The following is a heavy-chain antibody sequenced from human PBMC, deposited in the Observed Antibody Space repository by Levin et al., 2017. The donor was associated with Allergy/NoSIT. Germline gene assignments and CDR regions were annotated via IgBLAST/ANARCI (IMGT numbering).Heavy chain of an antibody. CDR2: ISYDGSNK. CDR1: GFTFSTFG. J-gene: IGHJ3*02. Sequence: GGSLRLSCAASGFTFSTFGMHWVRQAPGKGLDWVSFISYDGSNKYYADSVKGRFTLSRDNSKNTLYLQMHSLRVEDTAVYYCAKAGESDVLTYLDIWGQGTTVTVSS. V-gene: IGHV3-30*18. D-gene: IGHD3-22*01. CDR3: AKAGESDVLTYLDI.